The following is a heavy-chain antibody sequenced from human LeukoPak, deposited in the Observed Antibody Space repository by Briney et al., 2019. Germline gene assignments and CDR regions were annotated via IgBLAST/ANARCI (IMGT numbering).Heavy chain of an antibody. Sequence: PSETLSLTCTVSGGSISSYYWSWIRRPAGKGLEWIGRIYTSGSTNYNPSLKSRVTMSVDTSKNQFSLKLSSVTAADTAVYYCAREGATVIAIQGSWFDPWGQGTLVTVSS. CDR2: IYTSGST. D-gene: IGHD4-17*01. V-gene: IGHV4-4*07. J-gene: IGHJ5*02. CDR3: AREGATVIAIQGSWFDP. CDR1: GGSISSYY.